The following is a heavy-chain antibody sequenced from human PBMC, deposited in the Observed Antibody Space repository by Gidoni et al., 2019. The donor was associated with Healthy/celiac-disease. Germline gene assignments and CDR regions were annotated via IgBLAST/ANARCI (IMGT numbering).Heavy chain of an antibody. Sequence: EVQLVEPGGGLVQPGGSLRLSCAASGFTFSRYWMSWVRQAPGKGLEWVANIKQDGSEKYYVDSVKGRFTISRDNAKNSLYLQMNSLRAEDTAVYYCARDWGVTYYDILTGYPNPTFDYWGQGTLVTVSS. CDR1: GFTFSRYW. CDR2: IKQDGSEK. CDR3: ARDWGVTYYDILTGYPNPTFDY. V-gene: IGHV3-7*01. D-gene: IGHD3-9*01. J-gene: IGHJ4*02.